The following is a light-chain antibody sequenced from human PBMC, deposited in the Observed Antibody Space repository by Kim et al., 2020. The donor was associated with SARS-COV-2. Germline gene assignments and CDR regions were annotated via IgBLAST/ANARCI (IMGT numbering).Light chain of an antibody. CDR2: QDS. CDR3: QAWDSSLVV. Sequence: VSQGQTASITCSGDKLGDKYACWYQQKPGQSPVLVIYQDSKRPSGIPERFSGSNSGNTATLTISGTQAMDEADYYCQAWDSSLVVFGGGTQLTVL. J-gene: IGLJ2*01. CDR1: KLGDKY. V-gene: IGLV3-1*01.